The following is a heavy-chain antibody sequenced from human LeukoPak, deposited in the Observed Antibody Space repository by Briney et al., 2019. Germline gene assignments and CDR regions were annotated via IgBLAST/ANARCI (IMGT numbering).Heavy chain of an antibody. Sequence: ASVKVSCKASGYTFTSYDINWMRQATGQGLEWMGWMNPNSGNTGYAQKFQGRVTMTRNTSISTAYMELSSLRSEDTAVYYCARGGYYSRGKDVWGQGTTVTVSS. CDR2: MNPNSGNT. V-gene: IGHV1-8*01. CDR3: ARGGYYSRGKDV. CDR1: GYTFTSYD. J-gene: IGHJ6*02. D-gene: IGHD3-10*01.